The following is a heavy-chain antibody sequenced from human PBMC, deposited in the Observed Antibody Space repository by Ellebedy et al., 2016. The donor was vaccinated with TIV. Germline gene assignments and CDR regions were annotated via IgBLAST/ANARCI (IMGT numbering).Heavy chain of an antibody. V-gene: IGHV1-8*01. CDR3: ARSPRGNATKDY. CDR1: GYNFTTYD. CDR2: MNPQSGKT. Sequence: ASVKVSXXASGYNFTTYDINWVRQAAGQGLEGMGWMNPQSGKTGFPQRFQGRVAMTRDTPISTAYMELASLTSEDTAVYYCARSPRGNATKDYWGQGTLITVSS. J-gene: IGHJ4*02. D-gene: IGHD2-2*01.